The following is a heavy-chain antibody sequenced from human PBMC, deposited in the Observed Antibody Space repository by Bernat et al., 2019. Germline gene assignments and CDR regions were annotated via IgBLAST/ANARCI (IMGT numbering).Heavy chain of an antibody. V-gene: IGHV3-66*01. Sequence: EVQLVESGGGLVQPGGSLRLSCAASGFTVSSNYMSWVRQAPGKGLEWVSVIYSGGSAFYADSVKGRFTISRDNSKNTLYLQMKSLRADDTAVYYCAKGEFCSSISCYEGYWGQGTLVTVSS. CDR2: IYSGGSA. CDR3: AKGEFCSSISCYEGY. D-gene: IGHD2-2*01. CDR1: GFTVSSNY. J-gene: IGHJ4*02.